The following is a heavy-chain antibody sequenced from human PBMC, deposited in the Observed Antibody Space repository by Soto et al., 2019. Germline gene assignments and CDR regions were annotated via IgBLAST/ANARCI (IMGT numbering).Heavy chain of an antibody. Sequence: QLQLQESGPGLVKPSETLSLTCAVSGGSISSSSHYWGWIRQPPGKGLEWIGSISYSGNTYYLPSLKSRVTISVDTSRNQFSLKLTSVTAADTAVYYCARHVAVTGTNWYFDLWGRGTLVTVSP. J-gene: IGHJ2*01. CDR3: ARHVAVTGTNWYFDL. CDR2: ISYSGNT. CDR1: GGSISSSSHY. V-gene: IGHV4-39*01. D-gene: IGHD6-19*01.